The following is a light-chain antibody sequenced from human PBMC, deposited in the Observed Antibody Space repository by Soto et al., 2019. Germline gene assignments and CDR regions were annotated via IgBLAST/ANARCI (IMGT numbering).Light chain of an antibody. Sequence: SYELTQPPSVSVAPGKTARITCGGNNIGSQSVDWYQQKPGQAPVLVIYYDRHRPSGIPERFARSNSGNTATLTSSRVEAGDEADYYCQVWDSSSDHVVFGGGTKLTVL. V-gene: IGLV3-21*04. CDR2: YDR. CDR3: QVWDSSSDHVV. CDR1: NIGSQS. J-gene: IGLJ2*01.